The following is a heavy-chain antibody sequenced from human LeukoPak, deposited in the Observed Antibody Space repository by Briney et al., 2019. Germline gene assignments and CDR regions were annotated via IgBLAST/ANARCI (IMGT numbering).Heavy chain of an antibody. CDR2: ISYDGSNK. CDR3: ARDKGLGHYFDY. D-gene: IGHD5-12*01. CDR1: GFTFSSYA. J-gene: IGHJ4*02. Sequence: GGSLRLSCAASGFTFSSYAMHWVRQAPGKGLECVAVISYDGSNKYYADSVKGRFTISRDNSKNTLYLQMNSLRAEDTAVYYCARDKGLGHYFDYWGQGTLVTVSS. V-gene: IGHV3-30*04.